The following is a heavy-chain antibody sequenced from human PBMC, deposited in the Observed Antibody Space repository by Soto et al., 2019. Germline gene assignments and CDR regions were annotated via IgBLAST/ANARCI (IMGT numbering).Heavy chain of an antibody. CDR2: IGSSSNTI. V-gene: IGHV3-48*01. Sequence: PWGSLRLSCAASGFTFSSYSMNWVRQAPGKGLEWLSYIGSSSNTIYYADSVKGRFTISRDNAKTSLYLQMNSLSAEDTAVYYCTRGPIDYIYHYYIEVWGKGTTVTVSS. CDR3: TRGPIDYIYHYYIEV. CDR1: GFTFSSYS. J-gene: IGHJ6*03. D-gene: IGHD4-4*01.